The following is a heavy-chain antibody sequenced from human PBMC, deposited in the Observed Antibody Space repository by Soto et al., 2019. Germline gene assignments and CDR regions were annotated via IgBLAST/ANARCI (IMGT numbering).Heavy chain of an antibody. CDR1: GYTFTDYY. CDR3: ARVTSFQDGMDV. D-gene: IGHD2-2*01. J-gene: IGHJ6*02. CDR2: INPITGDT. V-gene: IGHV1-2*02. Sequence: VQLVQSGAEVKKPGASVRVSCKASGYTFTDYYLHWVRQAPGQGLEWMGWINPITGDTKSTQKFQARVTMTRDTSIGTASLELTSLTSDDTAVYYCARVTSFQDGMDVWGQGTTVSVS.